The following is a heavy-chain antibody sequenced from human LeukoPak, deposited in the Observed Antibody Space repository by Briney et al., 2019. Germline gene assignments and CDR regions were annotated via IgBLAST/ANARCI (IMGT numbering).Heavy chain of an antibody. V-gene: IGHV3-11*04. CDR3: ARSHLSSGWYGFGYYFDY. CDR2: ISSSGSTI. J-gene: IGHJ4*02. CDR1: GFTFSDYY. Sequence: GGSLRLSCAASGFTFSDYYMSWIRQAPGKGLEWVSYISSSGSTIYYADSVKGRFTISRDNAKNSLYLQMNSLRAEDTAVYYCARSHLSSGWYGFGYYFDYWGQGTLVTVSS. D-gene: IGHD6-19*01.